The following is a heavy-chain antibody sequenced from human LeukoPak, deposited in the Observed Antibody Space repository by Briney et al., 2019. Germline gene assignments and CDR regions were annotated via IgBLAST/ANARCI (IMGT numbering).Heavy chain of an antibody. CDR3: VKGATSSWYDWFDP. V-gene: IGHV3-9*01. Sequence: PGGSLRLSCAASGFTFDDYAMHWVRQAPGRGLEWVSGTSWNSGNIVYADSVKGRFTISRDNAKNSLYLQMNSLRPEDTAFYYCVKGATSSWYDWFDPWGQGTLVTVSS. CDR1: GFTFDDYA. J-gene: IGHJ5*02. CDR2: TSWNSGNI. D-gene: IGHD6-13*01.